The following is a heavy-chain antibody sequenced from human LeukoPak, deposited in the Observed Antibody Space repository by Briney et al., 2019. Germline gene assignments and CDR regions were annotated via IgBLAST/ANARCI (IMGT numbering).Heavy chain of an antibody. V-gene: IGHV4-39*01. CDR1: GGSISSSSYY. D-gene: IGHD3-3*01. CDR3: ASRGSLTIFGVVRVGFPFQH. J-gene: IGHJ1*01. CDR2: IYYSGST. Sequence: SETLSLTCTVSGGSISSSSYYWGWIRQPPGKGLEWIGSIYYSGSTYYNPSLKSRVTISVDTSKNQFSLKLSSVTAADTAVYYCASRGSLTIFGVVRVGFPFQHWGQGTLVTVSS.